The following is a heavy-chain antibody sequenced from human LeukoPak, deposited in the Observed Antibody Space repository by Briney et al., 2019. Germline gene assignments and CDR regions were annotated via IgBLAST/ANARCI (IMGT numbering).Heavy chain of an antibody. CDR2: ISAYNGNT. V-gene: IGHV1-18*01. Sequence: ASVKVSCKASGYTFTSYGISWVRQAPGQWLEWMGWISAYNGNTNYAQKLQGRVTMTTDTSTSTAYMELRSLRSDDTAVYYCARVSYYDILTGYHYPSDYWGQGTLVTVSS. J-gene: IGHJ4*02. CDR1: GYTFTSYG. CDR3: ARVSYYDILTGYHYPSDY. D-gene: IGHD3-9*01.